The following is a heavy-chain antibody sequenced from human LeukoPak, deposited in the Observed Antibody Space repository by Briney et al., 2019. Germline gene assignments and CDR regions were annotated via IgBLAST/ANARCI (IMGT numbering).Heavy chain of an antibody. Sequence: ASVKVSCKASGYTFTSYGISWVRQATGQGLEWMGWMNPNSGNTGYAQKFQSRVTITRNTSISTAYMELSSLRSEDTAVYYCARDIGYDFWSGYYFDYWGQGTLVTVSS. CDR3: ARDIGYDFWSGYYFDY. D-gene: IGHD3-3*01. J-gene: IGHJ4*02. V-gene: IGHV1-8*03. CDR1: GYTFTSYG. CDR2: MNPNSGNT.